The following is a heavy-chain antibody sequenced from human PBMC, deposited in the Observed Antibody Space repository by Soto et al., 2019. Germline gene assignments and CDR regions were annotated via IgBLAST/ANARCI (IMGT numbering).Heavy chain of an antibody. CDR1: GYTFTSYA. J-gene: IGHJ6*02. V-gene: IGHV1-3*01. CDR2: INAGNGNT. D-gene: IGHD6-6*01. Sequence: ASVKVSCKASGYTFTSYAMHWVRQAPGQRLEWMGWINAGNGNTKYSQKFQGRVTITRDTSASTAYMELSSLRSEDTAVYYCARDRWLDSSSAYYYYGMDVWGQGTTVTVSS. CDR3: ARDRWLDSSSAYYYYGMDV.